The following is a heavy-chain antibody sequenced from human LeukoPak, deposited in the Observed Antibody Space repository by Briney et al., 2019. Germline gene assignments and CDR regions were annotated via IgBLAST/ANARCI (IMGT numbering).Heavy chain of an antibody. Sequence: PGGSLRLSCAASGFSFSVYWMSWVRQAPGRGLEWVANIKPDGSEKNYADSMKGRFTISRDNAKNSLFLQMDSLTAEDTAVYYCVRNWNLDSCGQGTLVTVSS. D-gene: IGHD1-1*01. CDR3: VRNWNLDS. CDR2: IKPDGSEK. V-gene: IGHV3-7*01. J-gene: IGHJ4*02. CDR1: GFSFSVYW.